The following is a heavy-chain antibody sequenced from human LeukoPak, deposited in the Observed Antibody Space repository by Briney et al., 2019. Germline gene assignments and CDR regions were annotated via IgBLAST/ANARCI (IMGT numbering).Heavy chain of an antibody. V-gene: IGHV3-23*01. CDR1: GFTFNTYA. CDR3: AKDKYSSGWGPRDWFDP. D-gene: IGHD6-19*01. CDR2: IVGSGGST. J-gene: IGHJ5*02. Sequence: GGSLRLSCAASGFTFNTYAMSWVRQAPGKGLEWVSAIVGSGGSTYYADSVKGRFTISRDNSKSTLYLQMNSLRAEDTAIYYCAKDKYSSGWGPRDWFDPWGQGTLVTVSS.